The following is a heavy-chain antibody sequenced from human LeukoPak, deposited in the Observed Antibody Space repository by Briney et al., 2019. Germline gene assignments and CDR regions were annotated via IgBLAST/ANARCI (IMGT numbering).Heavy chain of an antibody. Sequence: GGSLRLSCAASGFTFSNYSMNWVRQAPGEGLEWVAVVSYDGGNEYYADSVKGRFTISRDNSKNTLYLQMNSLRAEDTAVYYCARDRERYYYFGMDVWGKGTTVTVSS. CDR1: GFTFSNYS. CDR3: ARDRERYYYFGMDV. J-gene: IGHJ6*04. V-gene: IGHV3-30*03. CDR2: VSYDGGNE.